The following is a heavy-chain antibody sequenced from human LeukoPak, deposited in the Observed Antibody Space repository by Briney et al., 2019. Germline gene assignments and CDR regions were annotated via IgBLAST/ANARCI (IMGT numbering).Heavy chain of an antibody. Sequence: SETLSLTCTISRGSISSYYWSWIRQTPGTTLEWIGNIHYTGRTRYNPSLESRVTMSLDTPKNEFSLRLTSMTAADSAVYYCARGRPDPQNSDYWDYWGQGILVTVSS. D-gene: IGHD3-22*01. CDR3: ARGRPDPQNSDYWDY. J-gene: IGHJ4*02. CDR1: RGSISSYY. V-gene: IGHV4-59*13. CDR2: IHYTGRT.